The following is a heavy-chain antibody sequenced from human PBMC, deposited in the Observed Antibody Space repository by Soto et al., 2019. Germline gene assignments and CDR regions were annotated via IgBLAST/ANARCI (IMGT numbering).Heavy chain of an antibody. V-gene: IGHV3-49*03. CDR3: TRDGSEYYGSGTPDYYYYGMDV. D-gene: IGHD3-10*01. CDR2: IRSKAYGGTT. Sequence: PGGSLRLSCTASGFTFGDYAMSWFRQAPGKGLEWVGFIRSKAYGGTTEYAASAKGRFTISRDDSKSIAYLQMNSLKTEDTAVYYCTRDGSEYYGSGTPDYYYYGMDVWGQGTTVTVSS. J-gene: IGHJ6*02. CDR1: GFTFGDYA.